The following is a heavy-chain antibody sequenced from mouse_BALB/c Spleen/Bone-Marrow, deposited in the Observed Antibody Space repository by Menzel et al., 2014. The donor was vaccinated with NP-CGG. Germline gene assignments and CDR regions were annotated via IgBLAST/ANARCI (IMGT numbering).Heavy chain of an antibody. J-gene: IGHJ4*01. V-gene: IGHV5-6*01. CDR1: GFTFSSYG. CDR3: ARHQRYYAIDY. Sequence: EVKLVESGGDLVKPGGSLKLSCAASGFTFSSYGMSWGRQTPDKRLEWVATISSGGSNTYYPDSVKGRFTISRDNAKNTLYLQMSSLKSEDTAMYYCARHQRYYAIDYWGQGTSVTVSS. CDR2: ISSGGSNT.